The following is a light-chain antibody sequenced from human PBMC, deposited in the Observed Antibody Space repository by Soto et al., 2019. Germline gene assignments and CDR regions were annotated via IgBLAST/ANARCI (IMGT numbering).Light chain of an antibody. Sequence: EIVMTQSPATLSLSPVERATLSGMASQSVNSNLAWYQQKAGQAPRLLIYGTSTRATCIPARFSGSGSGTDFTLTISSLQFEDFAVYYCQQYNNWPRTYGQGTKV. CDR1: QSVNSN. CDR2: GTS. J-gene: IGKJ1*01. CDR3: QQYNNWPRT. V-gene: IGKV3-15*01.